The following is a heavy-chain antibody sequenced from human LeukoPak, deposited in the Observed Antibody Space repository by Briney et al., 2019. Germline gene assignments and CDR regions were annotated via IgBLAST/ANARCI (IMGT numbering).Heavy chain of an antibody. Sequence: GGSLRLSCAASGFTLSHYYMTWIRQAPGKGLEWLSCISSSGDTIYYADSVKGRFTVSRDNAENSLYLQMNSLRAEDTAVYYCAKERWGLPGEFYHYSGMDVWGHGAKVTVAS. CDR2: ISSSGDTI. D-gene: IGHD1-26*01. CDR3: AKERWGLPGEFYHYSGMDV. V-gene: IGHV3-11*01. J-gene: IGHJ6*02. CDR1: GFTLSHYY.